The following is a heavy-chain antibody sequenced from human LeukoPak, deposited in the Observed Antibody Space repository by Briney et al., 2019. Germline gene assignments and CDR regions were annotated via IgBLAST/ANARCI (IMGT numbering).Heavy chain of an antibody. D-gene: IGHD6-6*01. V-gene: IGHV4-38-2*02. CDR3: ARVCLAARCLDY. J-gene: IGHJ4*02. CDR2: IYHSGST. CDR1: GYSISSGYY. Sequence: PSETLSLTCTVSGYSISSGYYWGWIRQPPGKGLEWIGSIYHSGSTYYNPSLKSRVTISVDMSKNQFSLNLTSVTAADTAIYYCARVCLAARCLDYWGQGTLVTVSS.